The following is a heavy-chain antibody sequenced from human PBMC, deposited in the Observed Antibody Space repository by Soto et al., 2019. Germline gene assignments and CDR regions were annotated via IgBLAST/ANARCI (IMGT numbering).Heavy chain of an antibody. J-gene: IGHJ6*02. CDR3: ARPAAYYYYYGMDV. D-gene: IGHD2-2*01. V-gene: IGHV3-7*03. CDR1: GFTFSSNW. Sequence: PGGSLRLSCAASGFTFSSNWMSWVRQAPGKGLEWVANIKQDGSEKYYVDSVKGRFTISRDNAKNSLYLQMNSLRAEDTAVYYCARPAAYYYYYGMDVWGQGTMVTVSS. CDR2: IKQDGSEK.